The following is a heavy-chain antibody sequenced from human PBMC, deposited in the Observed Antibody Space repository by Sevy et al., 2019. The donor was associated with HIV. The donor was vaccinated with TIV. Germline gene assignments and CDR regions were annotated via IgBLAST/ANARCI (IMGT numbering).Heavy chain of an antibody. V-gene: IGHV3-23*01. CDR1: GFTFSEYS. D-gene: IGHD2-8*01. Sequence: GGSLRLSCAASGFTFSEYSMSWLRQPPGKGLEWVSTLSFGCGEINYADSVKGRFTISRDNSKSSVYLQMNNLRPEDTAVYYCAREGCTKPHDYWGQRTLVTVSS. CDR3: AREGCTKPHDY. CDR2: LSFGCGEI. J-gene: IGHJ4*02.